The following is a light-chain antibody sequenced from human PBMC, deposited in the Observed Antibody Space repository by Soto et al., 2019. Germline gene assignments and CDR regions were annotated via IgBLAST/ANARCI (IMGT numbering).Light chain of an antibody. J-gene: IGKJ5*01. CDR1: ESVSSSY. CDR2: STS. Sequence: EIVLTQSPGTLSLSPGERATLSCRASESVSSSYLAWYQQKPGQAPGLLIYSTSSRAAGISDRFSGSGSGTDFTLTISSLEPEDFAVYYCQQRSNWSFGQGTRLEIK. V-gene: IGKV3D-20*02. CDR3: QQRSNWS.